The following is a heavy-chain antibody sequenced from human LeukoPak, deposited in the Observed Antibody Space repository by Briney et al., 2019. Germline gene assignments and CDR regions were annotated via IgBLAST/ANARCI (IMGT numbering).Heavy chain of an antibody. J-gene: IGHJ5*02. CDR3: AKGRRMPNWFDP. CDR1: GFTFSSYA. D-gene: IGHD1-14*01. CDR2: ISSSGGST. Sequence: GGSLRLSCAASGFTFSSYAMSWVRQAPGKGLEWVSAISSSGGSTYYADSVKGRFTISRDNSKNTLYLQMNSLRAEDTAVYYCAKGRRMPNWFDPWGQGTLVTVSS. V-gene: IGHV3-23*01.